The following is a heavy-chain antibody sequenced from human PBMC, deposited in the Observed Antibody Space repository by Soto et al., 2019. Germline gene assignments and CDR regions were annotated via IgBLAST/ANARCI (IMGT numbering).Heavy chain of an antibody. Sequence: EVQLLESGGGLVQPGGSLRLSCAASGFTFSSYAMSWVRQAPGKGLEWVSAISGSGGSTYYADSVKGRFTISRDNSKNTLYLQRNSLRAEDTAVYYCAKDPVWLFGVTSPGDYYYGMDVWGQGTTVTVSS. D-gene: IGHD3-3*01. V-gene: IGHV3-23*01. CDR2: ISGSGGST. CDR3: AKDPVWLFGVTSPGDYYYGMDV. J-gene: IGHJ6*02. CDR1: GFTFSSYA.